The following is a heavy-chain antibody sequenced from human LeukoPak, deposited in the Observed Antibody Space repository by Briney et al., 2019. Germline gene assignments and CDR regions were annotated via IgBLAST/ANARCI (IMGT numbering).Heavy chain of an antibody. CDR3: ARGADRGIVVAAD. V-gene: IGHV3-30-3*01. D-gene: IGHD6-19*01. CDR1: GFTFSSYA. Sequence: QTGGSLRLSCAASGFTFSSYAMHWVRQAPGKGLEWVAVISYDGSNKYYADSVKGRFTISRDNSKNTLYLQMNGLRAEDTAVYYCARGADRGIVVAADWGQGALVTVSS. CDR2: ISYDGSNK. J-gene: IGHJ4*02.